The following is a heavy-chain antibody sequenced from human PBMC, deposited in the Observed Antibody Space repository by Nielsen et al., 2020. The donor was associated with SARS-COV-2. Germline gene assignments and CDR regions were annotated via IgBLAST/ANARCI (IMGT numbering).Heavy chain of an antibody. CDR2: INHSGST. D-gene: IGHD2-2*01. V-gene: IGHV4-34*09. J-gene: IGHJ5*02. Sequence: WIRQPPGKGLEWIGEINHSGSTYYNPSLKSRVTISVDTSKNQFSLKLSSVTAADTAVYYCARGDCSSTSCYLFHGWFDPWGQGTLVTVSS. CDR3: ARGDCSSTSCYLFHGWFDP.